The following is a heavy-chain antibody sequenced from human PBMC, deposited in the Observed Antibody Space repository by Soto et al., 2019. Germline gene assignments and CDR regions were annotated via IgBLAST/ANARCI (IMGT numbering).Heavy chain of an antibody. Sequence: QVQLVESGGCVVQPGRSLRLSCAASGFTFSSYAMYWVRQAPGKRLEWVAVISYDGSNKYYADSVKGRFTISRDNSKNTLYVQMNSLRAEDTAVYYCARDRGSKSYYYYGMDVWGQGTTVTVSS. CDR1: GFTFSSYA. J-gene: IGHJ6*02. CDR3: ARDRGSKSYYYYGMDV. V-gene: IGHV3-30-3*01. D-gene: IGHD2-2*01. CDR2: ISYDGSNK.